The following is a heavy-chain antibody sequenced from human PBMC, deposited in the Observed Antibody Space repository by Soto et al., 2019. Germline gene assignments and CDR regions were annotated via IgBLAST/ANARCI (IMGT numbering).Heavy chain of an antibody. V-gene: IGHV3-49*05. D-gene: IGHD3-3*01. J-gene: IGHJ4*02. Sequence: EVQLVESGGGLVKPGRSLRLSCTASGFTFGDYAMSWFRQAPGKGLEWVGFIRSKAYGGTTEYAASVKGRFTISRDDSKSIAYLQMNSLKTEDTAVYYCTRGENPTYYDFWSGYLAANWGQGTLVTVSS. CDR3: TRGENPTYYDFWSGYLAAN. CDR1: GFTFGDYA. CDR2: IRSKAYGGTT.